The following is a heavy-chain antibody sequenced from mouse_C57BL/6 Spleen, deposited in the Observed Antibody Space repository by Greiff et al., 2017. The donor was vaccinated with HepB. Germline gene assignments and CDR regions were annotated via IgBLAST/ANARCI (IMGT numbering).Heavy chain of an antibody. V-gene: IGHV1-64*01. J-gene: IGHJ1*03. CDR3: ARGGFYYGSSYGWYFDV. D-gene: IGHD1-1*01. CDR1: GYTFTSYW. CDR2: IHPNSGST. Sequence: QVQLQQSGAELVKPGASVKLSCKASGYTFTSYWMHWVKQRPGQGLEWIGMIHPNSGSTNYNEKFKSKATLTVDKSSSTAYMQLSSLTSEDSAVYYCARGGFYYGSSYGWYFDVWGTGTTVTVSS.